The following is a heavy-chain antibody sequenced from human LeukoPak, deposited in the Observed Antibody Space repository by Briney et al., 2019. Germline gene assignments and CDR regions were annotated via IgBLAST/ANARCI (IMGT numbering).Heavy chain of an antibody. V-gene: IGHV1-8*01. Sequence: ASVKVSCKASGYTFTSYDINWVRQATGQGLEWMGWMNPNSGNTGYAQKFQGRVTMTRNTSISTAYMELSSLRSENTAVYYCARDYYDSSGLRVGGAFDPWGQGTLVTVSS. CDR2: MNPNSGNT. D-gene: IGHD3-22*01. CDR1: GYTFTSYD. J-gene: IGHJ5*02. CDR3: ARDYYDSSGLRVGGAFDP.